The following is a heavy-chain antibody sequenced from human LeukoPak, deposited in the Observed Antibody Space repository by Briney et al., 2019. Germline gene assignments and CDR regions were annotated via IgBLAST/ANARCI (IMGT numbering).Heavy chain of an antibody. V-gene: IGHV3-9*01. D-gene: IGHD1-26*01. CDR1: GFTFDDYA. CDR3: AKDSGSGSYLDY. Sequence: GRSLRLSCAASGFTFDDYAMHWVRQAPGKGLEWVSGISWNSGSIGYADSVKGRFTISRDNAKNSLYLQMNSLRAEDTALYYCAKDSGSGSYLDYWGQGTLVTVSS. J-gene: IGHJ4*02. CDR2: ISWNSGSI.